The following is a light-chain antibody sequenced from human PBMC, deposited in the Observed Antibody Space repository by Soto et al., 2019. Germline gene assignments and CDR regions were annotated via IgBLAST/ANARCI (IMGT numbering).Light chain of an antibody. V-gene: IGLV1-40*01. CDR2: GDT. Sequence: QPVLTQPPSVSGAPGQRVTISCTGSSSNIGAGYDVHWYQQLPGTAPKLLIYGDTNRPSGVPDRFSGSKSGTSASLAITGLQAEDEAHYYCQSYDSSLSGLGVFGGGTKLTVL. CDR1: SSNIGAGYD. CDR3: QSYDSSLSGLGV. J-gene: IGLJ3*02.